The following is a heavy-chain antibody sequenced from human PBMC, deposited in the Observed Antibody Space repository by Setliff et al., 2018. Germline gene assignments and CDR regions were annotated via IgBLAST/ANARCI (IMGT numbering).Heavy chain of an antibody. V-gene: IGHV4-59*01. CDR2: IYASGST. CDR3: ARGYYNFLSGYYTPYYFDY. J-gene: IGHJ4*02. CDR1: GGSISSYY. Sequence: SETLSLTCTVSGGSISSYYWSWIRQPPGKGLEWIGYIYASGSTNYNPSLKSRVTLSVDTSKNQFSLKVSSVTEADTAVYYCARGYYNFLSGYYTPYYFDYWGQGTLVTVSS. D-gene: IGHD3-3*01.